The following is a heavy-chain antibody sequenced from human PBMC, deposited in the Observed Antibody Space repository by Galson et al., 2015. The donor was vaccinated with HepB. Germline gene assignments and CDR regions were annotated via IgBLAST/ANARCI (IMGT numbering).Heavy chain of an antibody. CDR2: ISSSSSTI. V-gene: IGHV3-48*01. J-gene: IGHJ3*02. CDR1: GFTFSSYS. CDR3: AKNTPMVRGVGYDAFDI. D-gene: IGHD3-10*01. Sequence: SLRLSCAASGFTFSSYSMNWVRQAPGKGLEWVSYISSSSSTIYYADSVKGRFTISRDNSKNTLYLQMNSLRAEDTAVYYCAKNTPMVRGVGYDAFDIWGQGTMVTVSS.